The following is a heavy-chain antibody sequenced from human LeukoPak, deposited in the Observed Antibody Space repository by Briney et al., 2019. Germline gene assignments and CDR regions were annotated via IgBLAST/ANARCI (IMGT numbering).Heavy chain of an antibody. Sequence: GGSLRLSRAASGLTVSSNYMIWVRQAQGKGLEWVSVIYTGGRTYYADSVKGRFTISRDNSKNMLYLQMNSLRAEDTAIYYCATTQRGAVAFAYWGQGTLVTVSS. D-gene: IGHD6-19*01. CDR1: GLTVSSNY. CDR3: ATTQRGAVAFAY. V-gene: IGHV3-53*01. CDR2: IYTGGRT. J-gene: IGHJ4*02.